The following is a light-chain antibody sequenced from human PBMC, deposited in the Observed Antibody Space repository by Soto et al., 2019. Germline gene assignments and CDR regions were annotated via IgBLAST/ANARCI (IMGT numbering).Light chain of an antibody. Sequence: EIVLTQSPGTLSVSPGERATLSCRASQTISSNNLAWYQQKPGQAPSLLIYGTSSRATGITDRFSGSGSGTDFTLTISRLETEDSAIYYCQQYGSWTFGQGTKVEI. CDR3: QQYGSWT. CDR1: QTISSNN. CDR2: GTS. J-gene: IGKJ1*01. V-gene: IGKV3-20*01.